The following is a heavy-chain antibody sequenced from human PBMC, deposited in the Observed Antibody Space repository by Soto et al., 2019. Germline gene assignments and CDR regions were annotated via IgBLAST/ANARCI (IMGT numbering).Heavy chain of an antibody. J-gene: IGHJ4*02. D-gene: IGHD3-9*01. V-gene: IGHV3-23*01. CDR3: GKVAATYYDIKQGFDY. CDR2: ISGSGGST. Sequence: GGSLRLSCAASGFTFSSYAMSWVRQAPGKGLEWVSAISGSGGSTYYADSVKGRFTISRDNSKNTLYLQMNSLRAEDTAVYYCGKVAATYYDIKQGFDYWGQGTLVTVSS. CDR1: GFTFSSYA.